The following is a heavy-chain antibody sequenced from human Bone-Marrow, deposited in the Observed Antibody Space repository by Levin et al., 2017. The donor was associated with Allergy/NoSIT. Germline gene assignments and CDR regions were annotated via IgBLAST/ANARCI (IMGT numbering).Heavy chain of an antibody. CDR2: INHSGST. CDR1: GGSFSGYY. Sequence: SETLSLTCAVYGGSFSGYYWSWIRQPPGKGLEWIGEINHSGSTNYSPSLKSRVSISVDTSKNQFSLRLSSVTAADTAVYYCARKGRLISGKPGVRKPQDYFDSWGQGTLVTVSS. J-gene: IGHJ4*02. D-gene: IGHD1-20*01. CDR3: ARKGRLISGKPGVRKPQDYFDS. V-gene: IGHV4-34*01.